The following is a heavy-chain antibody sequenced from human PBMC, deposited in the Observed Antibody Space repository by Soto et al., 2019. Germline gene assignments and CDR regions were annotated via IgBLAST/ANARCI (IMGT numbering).Heavy chain of an antibody. J-gene: IGHJ4*02. V-gene: IGHV5-51*01. CDR1: GYTFSNHW. CDR3: ARVGSSGGKCYTRDDIQD. D-gene: IGHD2-15*01. Sequence: PGESLKLSFEGSGYTFSNHWIVLVLQVPGKGLEWMGIIYPGDSDARYSPSFQGQVTISADKSLTTAYMQWTSLRASESGIYYCARVGSSGGKCYTRDDIQDWGQGTQVTV. CDR2: IYPGDSDA.